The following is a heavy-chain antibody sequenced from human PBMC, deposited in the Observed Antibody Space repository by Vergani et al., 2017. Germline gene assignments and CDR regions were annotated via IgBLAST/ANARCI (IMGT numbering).Heavy chain of an antibody. CDR2: NIHLFGTP. CDR3: AREDALYDSSGFAY. D-gene: IGHD3-22*01. J-gene: IGHJ4*02. Sequence: QVQLVQSGAEVKQPGASVKVSCKASGGTFNSYAINWVRQATGKGLEWMGRNIHLFGTPHYAQKFQGRVSITADKATSTAYMELSSLRSEDTAVYYCAREDALYDSSGFAYWGQGTLVTVSA. V-gene: IGHV1-69*14. CDR1: GGTFNSYA.